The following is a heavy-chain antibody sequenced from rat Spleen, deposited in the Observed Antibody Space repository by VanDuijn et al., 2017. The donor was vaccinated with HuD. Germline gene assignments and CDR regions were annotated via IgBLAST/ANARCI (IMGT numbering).Heavy chain of an antibody. V-gene: IGHV5S10*01. Sequence: EVQLVESGGGLVQPERSLKLSCAASGFTFSDYNMAWVRQAPKKGLEWVASITNTGGSTFYPDSVKGRFTISRDNAKSTLYLQMTSLRSEDTAIYYCTKNWDYWGQGVMVTVSS. D-gene: IGHD3-6*01. CDR1: GFTFSDYN. J-gene: IGHJ2*01. CDR3: TKNWDY. CDR2: ITNTGGST.